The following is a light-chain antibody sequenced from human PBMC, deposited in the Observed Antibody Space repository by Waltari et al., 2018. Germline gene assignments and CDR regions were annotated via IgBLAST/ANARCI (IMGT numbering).Light chain of an antibody. CDR2: AAS. Sequence: DIQMTQSPSSLSASVGDRVTITCRASQSISNYLNWYQQKQGKAPKLLIYAASSLQSGVPSRFSGSGSGTDFTLTISSLQPEDFATFYCQQSYSAPYTFAQGTRLEIK. V-gene: IGKV1-39*01. CDR3: QQSYSAPYT. J-gene: IGKJ2*01. CDR1: QSISNY.